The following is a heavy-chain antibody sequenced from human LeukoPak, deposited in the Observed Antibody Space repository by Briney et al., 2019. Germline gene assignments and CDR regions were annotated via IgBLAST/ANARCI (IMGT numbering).Heavy chain of an antibody. Sequence: ASVKVSRKASGYTFTGYYMHWVRQAPGQGLEWMGWINPNSGGTNYAQKFQGRVTMTRDTSISTAYMELSRLRSDDTAVYYCASPQFYGSGSYFRDYWGQGTLVTVSS. V-gene: IGHV1-2*02. D-gene: IGHD3-10*01. CDR3: ASPQFYGSGSYFRDY. J-gene: IGHJ4*02. CDR1: GYTFTGYY. CDR2: INPNSGGT.